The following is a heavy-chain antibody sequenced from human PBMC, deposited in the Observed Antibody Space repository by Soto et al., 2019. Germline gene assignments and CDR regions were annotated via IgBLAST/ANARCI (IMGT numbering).Heavy chain of an antibody. Sequence: ASVKVSCKVSGYTLTELSMHWVRQAPGKGLEWMGGFDPEDGETIYAQKFQGRVTMTEDTSTDTAYMELSSLRSEDTAVYYCATDLAPPQSNYPPIFYYYGMDVWGQGTTVTVSS. CDR1: GYTLTELS. CDR3: ATDLAPPQSNYPPIFYYYGMDV. D-gene: IGHD1-7*01. V-gene: IGHV1-24*01. CDR2: FDPEDGET. J-gene: IGHJ6*02.